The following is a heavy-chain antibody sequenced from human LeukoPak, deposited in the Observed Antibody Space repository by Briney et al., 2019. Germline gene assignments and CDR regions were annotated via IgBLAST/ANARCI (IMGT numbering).Heavy chain of an antibody. J-gene: IGHJ5*02. V-gene: IGHV1-8*03. D-gene: IGHD3-22*01. CDR2: MNPNSGNT. CDR3: ASHYYDSRGYQP. CDR1: GYTFTSYD. Sequence: ASVKVSCKASGYTFTSYDINWVRQATGQGLEWMGWMNPNSGNTGYAQKFQGRVTITRNTSISTAYMELSSLRSEDTAVYYCASHYYDSRGYQPWGQGTMVTVYS.